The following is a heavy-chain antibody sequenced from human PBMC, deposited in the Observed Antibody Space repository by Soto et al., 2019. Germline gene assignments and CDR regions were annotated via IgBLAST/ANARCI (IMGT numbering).Heavy chain of an antibody. CDR2: IIPIFGTA. CDR1: GGTFSSYA. CDR3: ARCGLRFLEQNWFDP. J-gene: IGHJ5*02. V-gene: IGHV1-69*12. Sequence: QVQLVQSGAEVKKPGSSVKVSCKASGGTFSSYAISWVRQAPGQGLEWMGGIIPIFGTANYAQKFQGRVTITADASTRTDYMELSSMRSEDTAVYYCARCGLRFLEQNWFDPWGQGTLVTVSS. D-gene: IGHD3-3*01.